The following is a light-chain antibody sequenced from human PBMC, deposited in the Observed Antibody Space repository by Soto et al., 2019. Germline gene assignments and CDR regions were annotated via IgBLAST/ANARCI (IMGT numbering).Light chain of an antibody. J-gene: IGKJ1*01. Sequence: EIVMTQSPATLSVSPGERATLSCRASQSVSSNLAWYQQKPGQAPRLLIYGASSRATGIPARFRGSGSGTELTLTISSLQSEDFAVYYCQQYYSFPRTFGQGTKVEIK. CDR1: QSVSSN. V-gene: IGKV3-15*01. CDR2: GAS. CDR3: QQYYSFPRT.